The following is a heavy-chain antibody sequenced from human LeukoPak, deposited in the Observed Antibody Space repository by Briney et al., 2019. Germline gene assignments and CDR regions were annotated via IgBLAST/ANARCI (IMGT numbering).Heavy chain of an antibody. Sequence: SETLSLTCAVYGGSFSGYYWSWIRQPPGKGLEWIGEINHSGSTTYNPSLKSRVSISVDTSKNQFSLKLSSVTAADSAVYYCARHLDYGDYYYMDVWGKGTTVTISS. D-gene: IGHD4-17*01. CDR2: INHSGST. V-gene: IGHV4-34*01. J-gene: IGHJ6*03. CDR1: GGSFSGYY. CDR3: ARHLDYGDYYYMDV.